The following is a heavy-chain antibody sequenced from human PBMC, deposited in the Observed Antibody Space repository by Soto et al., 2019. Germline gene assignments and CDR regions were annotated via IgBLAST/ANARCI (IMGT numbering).Heavy chain of an antibody. CDR1: GYTFTSYD. CDR3: VVGFWSGYWYYMDV. Sequence: GASVKVSCKASGYTFTSYDINWVRQATGQGLEWMGWMNPNSDNTGYAQKFQGRVTMTRNTSISTAYMELSSLRSEDTAVYYCVVGFWSGYWYYMDVWGKGATVTVSS. CDR2: MNPNSDNT. V-gene: IGHV1-8*01. D-gene: IGHD3-3*01. J-gene: IGHJ6*03.